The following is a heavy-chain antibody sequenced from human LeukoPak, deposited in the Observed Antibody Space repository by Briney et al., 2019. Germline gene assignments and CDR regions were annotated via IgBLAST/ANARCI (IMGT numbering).Heavy chain of an antibody. CDR2: ISWNSGSI. Sequence: GRSLRLSCAASGFTFDDYAMHWVRQAPGKGLEWVSGISWNSGSIGYADSVKGRFTISRDNAKNSLYLQMNSLRAEDTALYYCAKDNGGLHGSGAFDIWGQGTMVTVSS. CDR1: GFTFDDYA. CDR3: AKDNGGLHGSGAFDI. J-gene: IGHJ3*02. V-gene: IGHV3-9*01. D-gene: IGHD4-23*01.